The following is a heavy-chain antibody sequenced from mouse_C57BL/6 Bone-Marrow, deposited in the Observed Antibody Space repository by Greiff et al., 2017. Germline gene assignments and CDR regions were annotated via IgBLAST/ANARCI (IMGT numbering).Heavy chain of an antibody. CDR3: AREGLPWYFDV. V-gene: IGHV5-16*01. Sequence: EVKVVESEGGLVQPGSSMKLSCTASGFTFSDYYMAWVRQVPEKGLEWVANINYDGSSTYYLDSLKSRFIISRDNAKNILYLQMSSLKSEDTATYYCAREGLPWYFDVWGTGTTVTVSS. J-gene: IGHJ1*03. CDR2: INYDGSST. CDR1: GFTFSDYY. D-gene: IGHD2-2*01.